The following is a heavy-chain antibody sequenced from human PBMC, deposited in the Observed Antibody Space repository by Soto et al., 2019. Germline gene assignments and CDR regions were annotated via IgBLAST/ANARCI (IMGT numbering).Heavy chain of an antibody. V-gene: IGHV1-69*13. D-gene: IGHD5-12*01. CDR3: ARGGSYSGYDPNWFDP. Sequence: SVKVSCKASGGTFSSYAISWVRQAPGQGLEWMGGIIPIFGTANYAQKFQGRVTITADESTSTAYMELSSLRSEDTAVYYCARGGSYSGYDPNWFDPWGQGTLVTVSS. CDR2: IIPIFGTA. CDR1: GGTFSSYA. J-gene: IGHJ5*02.